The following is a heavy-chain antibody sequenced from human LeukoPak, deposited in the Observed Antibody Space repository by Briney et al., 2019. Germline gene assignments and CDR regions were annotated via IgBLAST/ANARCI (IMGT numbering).Heavy chain of an antibody. J-gene: IGHJ4*02. CDR3: AREVRGSPGYYFDY. D-gene: IGHD3-10*01. CDR1: GFTLSSYA. CDR2: ISYDGSNK. V-gene: IGHV3-30-3*01. Sequence: PGGSLRLSCAASGFTLSSYAMHWVRRAPGKGLEWVAVISYDGSNKYYADSVKGRFTISRDNSKNTLYLQMNSLRAEDTAVYYCAREVRGSPGYYFDYWGQGTLVTVSS.